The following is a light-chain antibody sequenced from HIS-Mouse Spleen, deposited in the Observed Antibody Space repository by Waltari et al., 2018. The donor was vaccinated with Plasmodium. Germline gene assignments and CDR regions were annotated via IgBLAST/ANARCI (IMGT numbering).Light chain of an antibody. CDR2: EVS. J-gene: IGLJ3*02. CDR1: RSDVGGYNY. CDR3: SSYAGSNNWV. V-gene: IGLV2-8*01. Sequence: QSALTQPPSASGSPGQSVTISCTGTRSDVGGYNYVSWYQQHPGKAPNLMIYEVSKRPSGVPERLSASKTGNTASLTVSGLQAEDEADYYCSSYAGSNNWVFGGGTKLTVL.